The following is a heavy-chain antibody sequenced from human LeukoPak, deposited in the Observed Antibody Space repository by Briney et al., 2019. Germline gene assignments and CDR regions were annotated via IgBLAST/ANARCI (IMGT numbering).Heavy chain of an antibody. CDR2: INPNSGDT. D-gene: IGHD1-26*01. CDR3: ARVADYSPGLTNILY. CDR1: GHPFTGYY. J-gene: IGHJ4*02. Sequence: GASVKVSCKASGHPFTGYYMHWVRQAPGQGLEWMGWINPNSGDTNYAQKFQGRVTMTRDTSISTAYMELRRLSSDDTAVYYCARVADYSPGLTNILYWGQGTLVTVSS. V-gene: IGHV1-2*02.